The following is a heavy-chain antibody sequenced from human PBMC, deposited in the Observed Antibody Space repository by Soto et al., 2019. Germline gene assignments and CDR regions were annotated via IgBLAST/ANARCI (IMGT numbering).Heavy chain of an antibody. J-gene: IGHJ6*02. CDR3: ASNTEEWSPGDYCMDV. CDR2: ISPDDSNT. Sequence: GESLKISCKGSEYSFANQWIGWVRQMPGKGLEWMGIISPDDSNTLYSPSFQGQVAISADKSISTAYLQWSSLKASDTAMYYCASNTEEWSPGDYCMDVWGQGTTVTVSS. D-gene: IGHD3-3*01. V-gene: IGHV5-51*01. CDR1: EYSFANQW.